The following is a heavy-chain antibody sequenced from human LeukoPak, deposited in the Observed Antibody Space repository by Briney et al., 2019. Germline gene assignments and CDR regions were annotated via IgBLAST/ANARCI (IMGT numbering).Heavy chain of an antibody. V-gene: IGHV3-64*01. D-gene: IGHD6-13*01. CDR3: ARDAAAAGSGWAYYYYYMDV. Sequence: PGGSLRLSCAASGFTFSSYAMHWVRPAPWKGLEYVSAIISNGGNTYYENSVKGRFTISRDNSKNTLYLQMGSLRAEDMAVYYCARDAAAAGSGWAYYYYYMDVWGKGATVTVCS. CDR2: IISNGGNT. J-gene: IGHJ6*03. CDR1: GFTFSSYA.